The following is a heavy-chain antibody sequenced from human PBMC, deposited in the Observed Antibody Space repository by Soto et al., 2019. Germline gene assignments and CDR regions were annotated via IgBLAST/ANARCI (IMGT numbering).Heavy chain of an antibody. CDR1: GYTFSSYD. Sequence: ASVKVSCKASGYTFSSYDINWVRQETGQGLEWMGWMNPNSGNTGYAQKFQGRDTMTRNTSISTAYMELSSLRSEDTAVYYRSSPQDFSGWLTYGIDVSRKVPTITVS. D-gene: IGHD6-19*01. J-gene: IGHJ6*01. CDR3: SSPQDFSGWLTYGIDV. CDR2: MNPNSGNT. V-gene: IGHV1-8*01.